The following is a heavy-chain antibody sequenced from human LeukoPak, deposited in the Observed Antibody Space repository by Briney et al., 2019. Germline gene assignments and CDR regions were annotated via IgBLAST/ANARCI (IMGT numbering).Heavy chain of an antibody. CDR1: GYTLTSYD. D-gene: IGHD2-15*01. CDR3: ARGVGYCSGGSCSFDY. J-gene: IGHJ4*02. Sequence: ASVKVSCKASGYTLTSYDINWVRQATGQGLEWMGWMNPNSGNTGYAQKFQGRVTMTRNTPISTAYMELSSLRSEDTAVYYCARGVGYCSGGSCSFDYWGQGTLVTVSS. V-gene: IGHV1-8*01. CDR2: MNPNSGNT.